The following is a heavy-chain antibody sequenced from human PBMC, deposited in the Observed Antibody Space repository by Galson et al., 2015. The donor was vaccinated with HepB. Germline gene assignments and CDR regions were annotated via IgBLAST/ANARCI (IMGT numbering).Heavy chain of an antibody. J-gene: IGHJ4*02. V-gene: IGHV3-66*01. CDR1: GFTVSSNY. CDR3: ARVGRGTAWRWGGTDFDY. Sequence: SLRLSCAASGFTVSSNYMSWVRQAPGKGLEWVSVIYSGGSTYYADSVKGRFTISRDNSKNTLYLQMNSLRAEDTAVYYCARVGRGTAWRWGGTDFDYWGQGTLVTVSS. D-gene: IGHD3-16*01. CDR2: IYSGGST.